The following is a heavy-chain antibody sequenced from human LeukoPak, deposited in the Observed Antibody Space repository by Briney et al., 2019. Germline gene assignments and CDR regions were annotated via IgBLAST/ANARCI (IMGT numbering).Heavy chain of an antibody. V-gene: IGHV1-46*01. CDR3: ARGPPGRVYDSSKKGLFDP. CDR1: VYTFTTYY. CDR2: INPSGTST. Sequence: ASVTVSFKASVYTFTTYYLHWVRQAPGQGLEWMGIINPSGTSTTYAQKFQGRVTMTIDTSTSTVYMELSSLRSEDTAMYYCARGPPGRVYDSSKKGLFDPWGQGTLVTVSS. D-gene: IGHD3-22*01. J-gene: IGHJ5*02.